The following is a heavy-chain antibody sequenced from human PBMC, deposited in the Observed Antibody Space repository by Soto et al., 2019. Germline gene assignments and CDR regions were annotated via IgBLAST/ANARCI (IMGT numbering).Heavy chain of an antibody. CDR3: ARDLIYYAGSGTNWFDP. D-gene: IGHD3-22*01. V-gene: IGHV1-46*01. Sequence: QVQLVQSGAEVKKPGASVKVSCKASGYSFTSYRMHWVRQAPGQGLEWMGIINPDTGSTTYAQKFQGRVTMTRDTSTRAVFMELSSLRSEDTAVYYCARDLIYYAGSGTNWFDPWGQGTLVTVSS. CDR1: GYSFTSYR. J-gene: IGHJ5*02. CDR2: INPDTGST.